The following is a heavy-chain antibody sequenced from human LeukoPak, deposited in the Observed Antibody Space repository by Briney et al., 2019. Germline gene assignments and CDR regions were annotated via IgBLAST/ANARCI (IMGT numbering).Heavy chain of an antibody. J-gene: IGHJ1*01. CDR3: ARNASSGFFND. D-gene: IGHD6-19*01. CDR2: IHHSGSRFETGST. CDR1: GFFIANNNY. Sequence: SETLSLTRSVSGFFIANNNYWGWIRQSPGKGLEWMGSIHHSGSRFETGSTHYNPSFRGRISVSAEPSKNQFSLKLRSVTAADTGVYFCARNASSGFFNDWSQGTLVTASS. V-gene: IGHV4-38-2*02.